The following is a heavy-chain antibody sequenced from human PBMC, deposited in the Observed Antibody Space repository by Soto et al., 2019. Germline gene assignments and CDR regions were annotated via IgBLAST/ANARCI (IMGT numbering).Heavy chain of an antibody. D-gene: IGHD3-10*01. CDR2: IWYDGSNK. Sequence: PGGSLRLSCAASGFTFSSYGMHWVRQAPGKGLEWVAVIWYDGSNKYYADSVKGRFTISRDNSKNTLYLQMNSLRAEDTAVYYCARDFDDYYGSGSYLEGYFDYWGQGTLVTVSS. V-gene: IGHV3-33*01. J-gene: IGHJ4*02. CDR1: GFTFSSYG. CDR3: ARDFDDYYGSGSYLEGYFDY.